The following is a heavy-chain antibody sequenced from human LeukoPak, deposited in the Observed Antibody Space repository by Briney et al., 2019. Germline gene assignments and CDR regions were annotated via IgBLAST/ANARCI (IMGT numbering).Heavy chain of an antibody. J-gene: IGHJ5*02. CDR2: IGPDSTFI. Sequence: GGSLRLSCAGSGFTFSTDGMNWVRQAPGKGLEWVSSIGPDSTFIFQADSVKGRFTISRDNAKNSLYLQMESLRVEDTAVYYCANFQTVGVKSFEHWGQGTLVIVSS. D-gene: IGHD1-26*01. CDR3: ANFQTVGVKSFEH. CDR1: GFTFSTDG. V-gene: IGHV3-21*01.